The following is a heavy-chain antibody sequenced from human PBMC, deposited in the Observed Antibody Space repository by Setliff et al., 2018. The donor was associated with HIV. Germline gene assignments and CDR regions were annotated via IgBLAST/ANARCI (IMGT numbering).Heavy chain of an antibody. D-gene: IGHD1-1*01. J-gene: IGHJ3*01. CDR1: GGSISNYY. V-gene: IGHV4-59*01. Sequence: SETLSLTCNVSGGSISNYYWTWMRQPPGKGLEWIAYISYSGNANYHPALRSRLTITRDTSKNQVSLTLRSVTAEDTVIYFCARDAELPGPPVHDAFDLWGPGTMVTVSS. CDR3: ARDAELPGPPVHDAFDL. CDR2: ISYSGNA.